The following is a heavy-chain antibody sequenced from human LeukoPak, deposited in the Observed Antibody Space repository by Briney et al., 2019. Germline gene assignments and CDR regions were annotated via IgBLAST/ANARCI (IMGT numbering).Heavy chain of an antibody. J-gene: IGHJ4*02. CDR1: GGSISSYY. CDR2: IYYSGST. Sequence: PSETLSLTCTVSGGSISSYYWSWIRQPPGKGLEWIGYIYYSGSTNYNPSLKSRVTISVDTSKNQFSLKLSSVTAEDTAVYYCARVMRITGTTLGYWGQGTLVTVSS. V-gene: IGHV4-59*01. CDR3: ARVMRITGTTLGY. D-gene: IGHD1-7*01.